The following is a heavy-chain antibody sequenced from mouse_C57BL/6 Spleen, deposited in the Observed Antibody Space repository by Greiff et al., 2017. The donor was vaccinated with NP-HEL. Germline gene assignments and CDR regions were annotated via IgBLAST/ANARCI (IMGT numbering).Heavy chain of an antibody. V-gene: IGHV1-80*01. CDR2: IYPGDGDT. D-gene: IGHD3-2*02. J-gene: IGHJ3*01. CDR1: GYAFSSYW. Sequence: VKLVESGAELVKPGASVKISCKASGYAFSSYWMNWVKQRPGKGLKWIGQIYPGDGDTNYNGKFKGKATLTADKSSSTAYMQLSSLTSEDSAVYFCARGSSGSRGFAYWGQGTLVTVSA. CDR3: ARGSSGSRGFAY.